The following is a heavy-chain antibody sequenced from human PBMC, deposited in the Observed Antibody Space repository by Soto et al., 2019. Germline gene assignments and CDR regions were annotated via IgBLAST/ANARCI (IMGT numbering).Heavy chain of an antibody. Sequence: QVQLVESGGGVVQPGRSLRLSCAASGFTYSTYGMHWLRQAPGKGQEWVAIIWYDGSNKYYADSVKSQFTISRDNSKNTPYLQISSMRAEDAAVYYCARDAYARSYPRGDLDNWGQGTLITVAS. V-gene: IGHV3-33*01. CDR3: ARDAYARSYPRGDLDN. D-gene: IGHD2-2*01. CDR2: IWYDGSNK. CDR1: GFTYSTYG. J-gene: IGHJ4*02.